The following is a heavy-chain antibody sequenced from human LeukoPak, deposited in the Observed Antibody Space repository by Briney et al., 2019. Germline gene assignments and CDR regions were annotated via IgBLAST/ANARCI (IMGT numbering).Heavy chain of an antibody. CDR3: ATGIAVAGHDAFDT. CDR1: GYTFTSYE. CDR2: MNPKSGNK. Sequence: ASVHVSCLASGYTFTSYEINWVRQATGQGLEWMGWMNPKSGNKGYAQKFKGRVTTTTNTSISTAYMQVSSLRSEDTAVYYCATGIAVAGHDAFDTWGQGTMVTVSS. V-gene: IGHV1-8*03. D-gene: IGHD6-19*01. J-gene: IGHJ3*02.